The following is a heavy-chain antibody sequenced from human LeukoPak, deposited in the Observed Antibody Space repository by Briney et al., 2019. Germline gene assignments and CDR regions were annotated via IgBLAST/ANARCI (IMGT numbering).Heavy chain of an antibody. CDR1: GFTFSSYG. D-gene: IGHD3-22*01. V-gene: IGHV3-33*01. CDR3: ARSTYYYDSSGPDGRSGNYFDY. CDR2: IWYDGSNK. J-gene: IGHJ4*02. Sequence: GRSLRLSCAASGFTFSSYGMHWVRQAPGRGLEWVAVIWYDGSNKYYADSVKGRFTVSRDNSKNTLYLQMNSLRAEDTAVYYCARSTYYYDSSGPDGRSGNYFDYWGQGTLVTVSS.